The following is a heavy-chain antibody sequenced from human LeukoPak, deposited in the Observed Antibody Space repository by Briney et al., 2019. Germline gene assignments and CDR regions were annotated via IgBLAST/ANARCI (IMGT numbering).Heavy chain of an antibody. V-gene: IGHV3-23*01. J-gene: IGHJ4*02. D-gene: IGHD4-17*01. CDR2: ISGSGGST. CDR1: GFTFSSYA. Sequence: GRSLRLSCAASGFTFSSYAMSWVRQAPGKGLEWVSAISGSGGSTYYADSVKGRFTISRDNSKNTLYLQMNSLRAEDTAVYYCAKPLLATTVTTDYWGQGTLVTVSS. CDR3: AKPLLATTVTTDY.